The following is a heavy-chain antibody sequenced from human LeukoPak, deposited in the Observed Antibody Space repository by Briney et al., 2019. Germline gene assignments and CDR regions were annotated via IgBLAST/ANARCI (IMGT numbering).Heavy chain of an antibody. J-gene: IGHJ4*02. D-gene: IGHD5-18*01. CDR3: AVRGWIQLWLPSY. Sequence: GGSLRLSCAASGFTFSTYAMSWFRQAPGKGLGWVSAISGSGGSTYYADSVKGRFTISRDNSKNTLYLQMNSLRAEDTAVYYCAVRGWIQLWLPSYWGQGTLVTVSS. V-gene: IGHV3-23*01. CDR1: GFTFSTYA. CDR2: ISGSGGST.